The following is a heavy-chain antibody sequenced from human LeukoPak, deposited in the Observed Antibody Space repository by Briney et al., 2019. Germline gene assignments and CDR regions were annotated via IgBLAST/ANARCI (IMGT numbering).Heavy chain of an antibody. V-gene: IGHV3-23*01. Sequence: GGSLRLSCAASGFTFSSYAMSWVRQAPGKGLEWVSAISGSGGSTYYADSVRGRFTISRDNSKNTLYLQMNSLRAEDTAVYYCARGVEPLAANTLAYWGQGTLVTVSS. D-gene: IGHD1-14*01. CDR1: GFTFSSYA. CDR2: ISGSGGST. CDR3: ARGVEPLAANTLAY. J-gene: IGHJ4*02.